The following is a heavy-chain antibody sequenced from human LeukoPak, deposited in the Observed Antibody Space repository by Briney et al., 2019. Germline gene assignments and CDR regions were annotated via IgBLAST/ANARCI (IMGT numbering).Heavy chain of an antibody. Sequence: PGGSLRLSCVASGFNLNSRWMDWVRQAPGKGLEWVANIKEDGSEKNYADSVKGRFSISRDNAENSLYLQMNSLRVEDTAAYYCAREYWYFDLWGRGTLVTVSS. CDR1: GFNLNSRW. V-gene: IGHV3-7*01. J-gene: IGHJ2*01. CDR2: IKEDGSEK. CDR3: AREYWYFDL.